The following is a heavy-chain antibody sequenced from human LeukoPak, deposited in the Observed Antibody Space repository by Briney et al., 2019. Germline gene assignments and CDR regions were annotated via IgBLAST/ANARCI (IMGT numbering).Heavy chain of an antibody. J-gene: IGHJ5*02. CDR3: TTGTFGRVDH. V-gene: IGHV3-15*01. CDR1: GFSVSNAW. D-gene: IGHD3-16*01. Sequence: GGSLRLSCAASGFSVSNAWMSWVRQPPGEGLEWVGRIKDDAEGGTTDYVPPVKGRFTISRNASTNTLYMQMNDVEAEDTAVYYCTTGTFGRVDHWGQGALVLVSS. CDR2: IKDDAEGGTT.